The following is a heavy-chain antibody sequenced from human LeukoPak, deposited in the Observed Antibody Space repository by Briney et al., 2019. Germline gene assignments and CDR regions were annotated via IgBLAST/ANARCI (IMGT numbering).Heavy chain of an antibody. CDR2: ISSSSSYI. V-gene: IGHV3-21*01. D-gene: IGHD3-16*02. J-gene: IGHJ4*02. CDR3: ARVTMITFGGVIVLDY. Sequence: GGSLRLSCAASGVTFSSYSMNWVRQAPGKGLEWVSSISSSSSYIYYADSVKGGFTISRDNAKNSLYLQMNSLRAEDTAVYYCARVTMITFGGVIVLDYWGQGALVTVSS. CDR1: GVTFSSYS.